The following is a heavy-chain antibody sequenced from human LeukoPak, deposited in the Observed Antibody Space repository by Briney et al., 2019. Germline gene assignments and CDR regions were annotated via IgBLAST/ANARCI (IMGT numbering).Heavy chain of an antibody. CDR3: ARVPERADTIIYELDY. Sequence: ASVKVSCKASGYIFTGYYIHWVRQAPGQGREWMGRISPNSGGTNYAQKFQGRVTMTRDTSISTAFMELRRLRPDDTAVYFCARVPERADTIIYELDYWGRGTPVTVSS. V-gene: IGHV1-2*06. CDR2: ISPNSGGT. J-gene: IGHJ4*02. D-gene: IGHD5/OR15-5a*01. CDR1: GYIFTGYY.